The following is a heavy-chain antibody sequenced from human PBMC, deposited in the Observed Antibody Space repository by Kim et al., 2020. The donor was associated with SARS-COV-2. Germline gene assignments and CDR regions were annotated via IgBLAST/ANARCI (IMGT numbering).Heavy chain of an antibody. Sequence: GGSLRLSCAASGFTFSTYSMNWVRQAPGKGLEWVSSISSSSSYIYYADSVKGRFTISRDNAKNSLFLQMNSLRAEDTAVYYCARITVTTGLDFFDIWGQGTSVTVPS. CDR3: ARITVTTGLDFFDI. CDR2: ISSSSSYI. J-gene: IGHJ3*02. D-gene: IGHD4-17*01. CDR1: GFTFSTYS. V-gene: IGHV3-21*01.